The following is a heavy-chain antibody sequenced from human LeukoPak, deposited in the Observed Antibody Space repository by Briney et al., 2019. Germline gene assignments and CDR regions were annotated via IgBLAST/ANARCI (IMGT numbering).Heavy chain of an antibody. J-gene: IGHJ4*02. V-gene: IGHV3-30*02. CDR1: GFTFSSYG. Sequence: GGSLRFSCEAPGFTFSSYGMHWVRQAPGKGLEWVAFIRYDGSNKYYADSVKGRFTISRDNSKNTLYLQMNSLRAEDTAVYYCAKGVAVAGDLDYWGQGTLVTVSS. CDR2: IRYDGSNK. D-gene: IGHD6-19*01. CDR3: AKGVAVAGDLDY.